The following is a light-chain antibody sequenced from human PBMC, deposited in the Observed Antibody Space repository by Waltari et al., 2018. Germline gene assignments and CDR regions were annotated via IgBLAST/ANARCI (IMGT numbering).Light chain of an antibody. CDR1: NSNIGNTY. Sequence: QSVLTQPPSVSAAPGQRVTISCSGSNSNIGNTYVSWSQQLPGTAPKPLIYDNNKRPSGIPDRISGSKSGTSATLGITGLQTGDEADYYCATWDSSLSAGVFGGGTKLTVL. V-gene: IGLV1-51*01. CDR2: DNN. CDR3: ATWDSSLSAGV. J-gene: IGLJ3*02.